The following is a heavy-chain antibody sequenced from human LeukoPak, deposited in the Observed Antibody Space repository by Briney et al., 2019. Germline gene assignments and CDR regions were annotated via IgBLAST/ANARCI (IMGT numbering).Heavy chain of an antibody. CDR3: ARVPMARRDAFDI. CDR1: GYTFTSYG. J-gene: IGHJ3*02. D-gene: IGHD5-24*01. CDR2: ISAYNGNT. Sequence: ASVKVSCKASGYTFTSYGISWVRQAPGQGLEWMGWISAYNGNTNYAQKLQGRVTMTTDTSTSTVYMELSSLRSEDTAVYYCARVPMARRDAFDIWGQGTMVTVSS. V-gene: IGHV1-18*01.